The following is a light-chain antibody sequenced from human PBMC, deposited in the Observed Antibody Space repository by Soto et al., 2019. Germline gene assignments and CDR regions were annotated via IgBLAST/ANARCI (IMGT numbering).Light chain of an antibody. CDR2: GAS. J-gene: IGKJ2*01. Sequence: EVVMTQSPATLSVSPGERATLSCRASQNLSRNLAWYQQQPGQAPRLLIYGASTRATGIPARFSGSGSGTDFTLTISSLQSEDCAVYYCQPYENWPHTFGQGTQLEIK. CDR1: QNLSRN. CDR3: QPYENWPHT. V-gene: IGKV3-15*01.